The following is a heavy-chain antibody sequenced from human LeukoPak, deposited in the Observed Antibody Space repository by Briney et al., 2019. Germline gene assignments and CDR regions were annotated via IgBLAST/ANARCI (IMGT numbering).Heavy chain of an antibody. CDR3: ARGVGGFENWFDP. Sequence: PGGSLRLSCAASGFTFSSYSMNWVRQAPGKGLEWVSSISSSSSYIYYADSVKGRFTISRDNAKNPLYLQMNSLRAEDTAVYYCARGVGGFENWFDPWGQGTLVTVSS. V-gene: IGHV3-21*01. D-gene: IGHD3-10*01. J-gene: IGHJ5*02. CDR1: GFTFSSYS. CDR2: ISSSSSYI.